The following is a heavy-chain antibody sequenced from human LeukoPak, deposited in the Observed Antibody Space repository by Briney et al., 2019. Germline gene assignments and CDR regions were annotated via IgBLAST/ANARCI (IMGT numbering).Heavy chain of an antibody. D-gene: IGHD3-3*01. CDR3: ARDRAIRFLEWSHPGGFDP. CDR1: GFIFGDYY. CDR2: ISSSSSYI. J-gene: IGHJ5*02. Sequence: KPGGSLRLSCAASGFIFGDYYMSWIRQAPGKGLEWVSSISSSSSYIYYADSVKGRFTISRDNAKNSLYLQMNSLRAEDTAVYYCARDRAIRFLEWSHPGGFDPWGQGTLVTVSS. V-gene: IGHV3-11*06.